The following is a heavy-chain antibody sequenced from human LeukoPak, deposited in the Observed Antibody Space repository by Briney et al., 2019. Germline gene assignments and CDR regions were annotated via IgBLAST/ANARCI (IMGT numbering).Heavy chain of an antibody. Sequence: PGGSLRLSCAASGFIFSNYGIHWVRQASGKGLEWVGRIRSKANSYATTYAASVKGRFTISRDDSKNTAFLQMNFLKTEDTAVYYCTPTGPTVVSHFDYWGQGTLVTVSS. CDR2: IRSKANSYAT. CDR3: TPTGPTVVSHFDY. V-gene: IGHV3-73*01. CDR1: GFIFSNYG. D-gene: IGHD4-23*01. J-gene: IGHJ4*02.